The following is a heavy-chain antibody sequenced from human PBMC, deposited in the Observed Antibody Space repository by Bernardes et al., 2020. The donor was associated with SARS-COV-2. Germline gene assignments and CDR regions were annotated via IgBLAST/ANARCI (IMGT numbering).Heavy chain of an antibody. J-gene: IGHJ1*01. D-gene: IGHD4-17*01. CDR3: VGYIYGKLVDH. Sequence: AESLSLSCTVSGGSVTGGDYSWTWLPQPPGLGREWIWYSYYTWRTDYNPSLKSRVTISVDTSKTHFSLNLSSVTAADTAVYYCVGYIYGKLVDHWGQGTLVSVSS. CDR1: GGSVTGGDYS. V-gene: IGHV4-61*03. CDR2: SYYTWRT.